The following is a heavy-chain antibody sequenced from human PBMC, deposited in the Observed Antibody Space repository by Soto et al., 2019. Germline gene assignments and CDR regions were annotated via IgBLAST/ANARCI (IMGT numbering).Heavy chain of an antibody. J-gene: IGHJ4*02. CDR3: ASCLLEPATENMYYFDY. Sequence: SVKVSCKASGYTFTSYAISWVRQAPGQGLEWMGGIIPIFGTANYAQKFQGRVTITADKSTSTAYMELSSLRSEDTAVYYCASCLLEPATENMYYFDYWGQGTLVTVSS. CDR2: IIPIFGTA. D-gene: IGHD2-2*01. V-gene: IGHV1-69*06. CDR1: GYTFTSYA.